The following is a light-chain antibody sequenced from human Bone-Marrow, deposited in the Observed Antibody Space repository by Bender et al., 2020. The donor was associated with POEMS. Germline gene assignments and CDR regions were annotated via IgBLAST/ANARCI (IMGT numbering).Light chain of an antibody. CDR3: SSYTSSFTWV. CDR2: HVS. V-gene: IGLV2-14*03. CDR1: SSDVGASNF. J-gene: IGLJ3*02. Sequence: QSALTQPASMSGSPGQSITIACTGTSSDVGASNFVSWYQQHPGKAPKLILSHVSNRPSGISDRFSGSKSGNTAFLTVSGLQADDEADYFCSSYTSSFTWVFGGGTKVTVL.